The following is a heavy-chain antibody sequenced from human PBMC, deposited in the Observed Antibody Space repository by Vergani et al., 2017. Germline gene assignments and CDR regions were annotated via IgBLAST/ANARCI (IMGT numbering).Heavy chain of an antibody. D-gene: IGHD1-14*01. CDR1: GFTFNHYA. Sequence: EVQLLESGGDLVQPGGSLRLSCAASGFTFNHYAMNWVRQAPGKGLEWVSGISGSGGSTYYAGSVKGRFTISRDSSKNTLYLQMNSLSAGDTAVYYCAKANPRNNWYHYLFHHHAIDVWGQGTTVTVS. CDR3: AKANPRNNWYHYLFHHHAIDV. J-gene: IGHJ6*02. CDR2: ISGSGGST. V-gene: IGHV3-23*01.